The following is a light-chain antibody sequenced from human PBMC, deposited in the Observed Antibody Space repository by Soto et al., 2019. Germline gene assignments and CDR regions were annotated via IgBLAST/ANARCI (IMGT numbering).Light chain of an antibody. Sequence: QLVLTQPPSVSGAPGQRVTISCTGSSSNIGAGYDVNWYQQLPGTAPKLLIYGNNNRPSGVPDRFSGSKSGTSASLAITGLQAEDEADYYCQSYDSSLSGSNWVFGGGTKLTVL. V-gene: IGLV1-40*01. CDR3: QSYDSSLSGSNWV. CDR1: SSNIGAGYD. J-gene: IGLJ3*02. CDR2: GNN.